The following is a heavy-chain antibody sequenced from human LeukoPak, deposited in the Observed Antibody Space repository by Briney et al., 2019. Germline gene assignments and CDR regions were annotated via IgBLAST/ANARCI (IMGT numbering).Heavy chain of an antibody. CDR1: GGSISSGGYY. J-gene: IGHJ4*02. CDR2: MYHSGST. V-gene: IGHV4-30-2*01. D-gene: IGHD3-10*01. CDR3: ASRSLWINFDN. Sequence: SQTLSLTCTVSGGSISSGGYYWSWIRQPPGKGLEWIGYMYHSGSTYYNPSLKSRVTISVDRSKNQFSLELSSVTAADTAVYYCASRSLWINFDNWGQGTLVTVSS.